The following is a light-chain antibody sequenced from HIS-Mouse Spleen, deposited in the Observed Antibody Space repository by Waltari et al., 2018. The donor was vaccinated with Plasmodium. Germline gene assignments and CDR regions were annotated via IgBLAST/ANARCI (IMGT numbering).Light chain of an antibody. CDR2: ADS. J-gene: IGLJ3*02. CDR1: KLGYKY. Sequence: SYELTQPPSVSVSPGQTASITCSGDKLGYKYACWYQQKPGQSPVLVIYADSKRPAGIPERFSGSSSGTMATLTISGAQVEDEADYYCYSTDSSGNHRVFGGGTKLTVL. V-gene: IGLV3-10*01. CDR3: YSTDSSGNHRV.